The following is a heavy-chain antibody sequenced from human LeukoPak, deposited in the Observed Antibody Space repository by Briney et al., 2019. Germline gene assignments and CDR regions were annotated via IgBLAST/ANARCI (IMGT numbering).Heavy chain of an antibody. CDR3: ARYPAGGSGAN. CDR2: IYTSGST. CDR1: GGSISSGSYY. D-gene: IGHD3-10*01. V-gene: IGHV4-61*02. Sequence: PSETLSLTCTVSGGSISSGSYYWSWIRQPAGKGLEWIGRIYTSGSTNYNPSLKSRVTISVDTSKNQFSLKLSSVAAADTAVYYCARYPAGGSGANWGQGTLVTVSS. J-gene: IGHJ4*02.